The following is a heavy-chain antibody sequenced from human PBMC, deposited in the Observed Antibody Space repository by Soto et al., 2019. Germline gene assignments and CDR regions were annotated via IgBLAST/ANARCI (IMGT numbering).Heavy chain of an antibody. V-gene: IGHV1-69*06. CDR2: IIPIIDRV. J-gene: IGHJ6*02. CDR1: GDIVSSYT. Sequence: QVQLVQSGAEVKKPGSSVKVSCKASGDIVSSYTISWLRQAPRHGLEWMGGIIPIIDRVGYAEKYRGRVTSTADKCTNTAYMELTDLRSDDTAVYYCAKGEGPQAVEGSLYYYGMDVWGQGTTVTVSS. CDR3: AKGEGPQAVEGSLYYYGMDV. D-gene: IGHD3-16*01.